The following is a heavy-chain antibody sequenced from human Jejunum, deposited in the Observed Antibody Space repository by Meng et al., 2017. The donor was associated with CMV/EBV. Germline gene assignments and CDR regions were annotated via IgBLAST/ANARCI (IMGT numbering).Heavy chain of an antibody. CDR1: YRFTSYW. D-gene: IGHD2-2*01. Sequence: YRFTSYWIGWVRQMPGEGLEWVGIIYPGDSDTRYSPSFQGQVLISVDKSIRTAYLQWSSLKASDSAMYYCARRYCSSTTTCGMDVWGQGTTVTVSS. J-gene: IGHJ6*02. CDR2: IYPGDSDT. CDR3: ARRYCSSTTTCGMDV. V-gene: IGHV5-51*01.